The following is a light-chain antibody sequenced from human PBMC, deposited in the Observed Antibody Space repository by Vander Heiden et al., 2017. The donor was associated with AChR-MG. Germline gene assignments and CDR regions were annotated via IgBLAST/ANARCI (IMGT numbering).Light chain of an antibody. CDR3: AAWDASLNGPV. Sequence: QSVLTQPPSASGPPGQSLTLPCPGSSSDIGGNTVNWYHQLPGTPPELPIYTNDQRPSGVPHRFSCSKSGTSASLAISGLHSEDEADYCCAAWDASLNGPVFGGGTKLTVL. CDR1: SSDIGGNT. J-gene: IGLJ3*02. V-gene: IGLV1-44*01. CDR2: TND.